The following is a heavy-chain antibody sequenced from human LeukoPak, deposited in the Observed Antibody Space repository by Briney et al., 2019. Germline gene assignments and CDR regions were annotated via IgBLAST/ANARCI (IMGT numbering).Heavy chain of an antibody. CDR3: ASLLSGSYGY. Sequence: PSETLSLTCTVSGGPISSYYWSWIRQPPGKGLEWIGYIYYSGSTNYNPSLKSRVTISVDTSKNQFSLKLSSVTAADTAVYYCASLLSGSYGYWGQGTLVTVSS. J-gene: IGHJ4*02. CDR2: IYYSGST. D-gene: IGHD1-26*01. CDR1: GGPISSYY. V-gene: IGHV4-59*08.